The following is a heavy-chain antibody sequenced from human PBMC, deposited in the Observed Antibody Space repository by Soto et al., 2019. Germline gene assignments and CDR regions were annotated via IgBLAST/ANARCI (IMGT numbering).Heavy chain of an antibody. V-gene: IGHV3-49*03. J-gene: IGHJ4*02. CDR1: GFTFGDYA. CDR2: IRSKAYGGTT. CDR3: VRRQYLDY. Sequence: EVQLVETGGGLIQPGRSLRLSCTGSGFTFGDYAMSWFRQAPGKGLEWVGVIRSKAYGGTTEYDASVRGRFTISRDDSKSIAYLQMNSLKTEDTAVYYCVRRQYLDYWGQGTLVTVSS.